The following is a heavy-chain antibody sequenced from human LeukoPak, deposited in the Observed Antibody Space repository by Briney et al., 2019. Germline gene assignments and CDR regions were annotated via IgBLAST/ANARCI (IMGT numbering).Heavy chain of an antibody. V-gene: IGHV3-9*01. CDR3: AKDGRSSSWDAFDI. CDR1: GFTFDDYA. Sequence: ALRLSCAASGFTFDDYAMHWVRQAPGRGLEWVSGISWNSGSIGYADSVKGRFTISRDNAKNSLYLQMNSLRAEDTALYYCAKDGRSSSWDAFDIWGQGTMVTVSS. D-gene: IGHD6-13*01. J-gene: IGHJ3*02. CDR2: ISWNSGSI.